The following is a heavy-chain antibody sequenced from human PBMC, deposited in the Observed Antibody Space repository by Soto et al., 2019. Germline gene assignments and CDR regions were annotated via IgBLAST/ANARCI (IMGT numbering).Heavy chain of an antibody. CDR2: INPYDGST. CDR1: GYTFTSYY. J-gene: IGHJ4*02. D-gene: IGHD4-17*01. CDR3: ASGTVTRVYYFDY. Sequence: GASVKVSCKASGYTFTSYYIHWVRQAPGQGLEWMGIINPYDGSTTYAQKLQGRVTMTTDTSTSTAYMELRSLRSDDTAVYYCASGTVTRVYYFDYWGQGTLVTVSS. V-gene: IGHV1-46*01.